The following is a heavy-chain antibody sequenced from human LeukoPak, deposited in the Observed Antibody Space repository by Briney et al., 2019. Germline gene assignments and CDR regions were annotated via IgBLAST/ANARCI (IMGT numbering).Heavy chain of an antibody. CDR2: INPNSGGT. V-gene: IGHV1-2*02. J-gene: IGHJ4*02. Sequence: ASVKVSCKISGYTFTGYYMHWVRQAPGQGLEWMGWINPNSGGTNYAQKFEGRATMTRDTSISTAYMELSRLRSDDTALYYCARGTAVADLLADYWGQGTLVTVSS. D-gene: IGHD6-19*01. CDR1: GYTFTGYY. CDR3: ARGTAVADLLADY.